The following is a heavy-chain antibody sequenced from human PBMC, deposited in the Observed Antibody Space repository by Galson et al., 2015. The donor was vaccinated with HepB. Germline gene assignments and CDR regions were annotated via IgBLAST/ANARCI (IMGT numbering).Heavy chain of an antibody. D-gene: IGHD6-19*01. CDR3: AKDPGLQGSGLYHFEY. CDR1: GFTFSNYA. CDR2: ISASADKT. J-gene: IGHJ4*02. Sequence: SLRLSCAASGFTFSNYAMSWVRQAPGKGLEWASAISASADKTYYADSVKGRFTISRDSSKNTVFLQMNSLRAEDTALYFCAKDPGLQGSGLYHFEYWGQGALVTVSS. V-gene: IGHV3-23*01.